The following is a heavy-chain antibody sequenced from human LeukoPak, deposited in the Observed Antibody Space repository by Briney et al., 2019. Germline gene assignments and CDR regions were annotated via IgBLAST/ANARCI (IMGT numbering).Heavy chain of an antibody. Sequence: SQTLSLTCTVSGGSISSGGYYWSWIRQPPGKGLEWIGYIYHSGSTYYNPSLKSRVTISVDRSKNQFSLKLSSVTAADTAVYYCASFTFESAFDIWGQGTMVTVPS. CDR2: IYHSGST. CDR1: GGSISSGGYY. D-gene: IGHD3-16*01. V-gene: IGHV4-30-2*01. J-gene: IGHJ3*02. CDR3: ASFTFESAFDI.